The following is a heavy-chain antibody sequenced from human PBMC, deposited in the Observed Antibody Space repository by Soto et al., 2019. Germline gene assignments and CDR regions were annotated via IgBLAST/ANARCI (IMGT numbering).Heavy chain of an antibody. J-gene: IGHJ4*02. CDR2: ISAYNGNT. V-gene: IGHV1-18*01. D-gene: IGHD3-16*01. Sequence: QVQLVQSGAEVKKPGASVKVSCKASGYTFTNFGISWVRQAPGQGLEWMGWISAYNGNTNYAQNFQGRVTMTTDTSTSTGYMELRSLRSDNTALYYCARGGTPLDYWGQGTLVTVSS. CDR3: ARGGTPLDY. CDR1: GYTFTNFG.